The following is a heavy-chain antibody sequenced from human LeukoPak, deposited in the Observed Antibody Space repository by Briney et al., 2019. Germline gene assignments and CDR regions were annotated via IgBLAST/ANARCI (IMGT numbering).Heavy chain of an antibody. J-gene: IGHJ4*02. V-gene: IGHV3-30*03. CDR2: ISYDGSNK. CDR1: GFTFSSYG. CDR3: ARDESSRSGYFDY. D-gene: IGHD1-26*01. Sequence: PGGSLRLSCAASGFTFSSYGMHWVRQAPGKGLEWVAVISYDGSNKYYADSVKGRFTISRDNSKNTLYLQMNSLRAEDTAVYYCARDESSRSGYFDYWGQGTLVTVSS.